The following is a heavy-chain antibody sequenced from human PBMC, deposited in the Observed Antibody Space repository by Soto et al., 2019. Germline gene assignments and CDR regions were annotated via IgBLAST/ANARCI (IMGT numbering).Heavy chain of an antibody. CDR3: DRGWGNYFGSNPF. J-gene: IGHJ4*02. V-gene: IGHV1-18*01. CDR1: GYTFNTFG. D-gene: IGHD3-10*01. CDR2: VSGYSDKR. Sequence: ASVKVSCKASGYTFNTFGITRVRQAPGQGLEWMGCVSGYSDKRDYSRKLQDRITLTADPSTTTSYMELRSLTSDDTAVYYCDRGWGNYFGSNPFGGQGPLVPFSS.